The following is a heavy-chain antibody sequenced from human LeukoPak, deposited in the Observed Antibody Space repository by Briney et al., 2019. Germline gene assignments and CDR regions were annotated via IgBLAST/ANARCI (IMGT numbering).Heavy chain of an antibody. CDR3: ARKKPMTTVTTKGRSYFDY. CDR1: GGSISSYY. D-gene: IGHD4-4*01. V-gene: IGHV4-59*08. Sequence: NPSETLSLTCTVSGGSISSYYWSWIRQPPGKGLEWIGYIYYSGSTNYSPSLKSRVTISVDTSKNQFSLKLSSVTAADTAVYYCARKKPMTTVTTKGRSYFDYWGQGTLVTVSS. CDR2: IYYSGST. J-gene: IGHJ4*02.